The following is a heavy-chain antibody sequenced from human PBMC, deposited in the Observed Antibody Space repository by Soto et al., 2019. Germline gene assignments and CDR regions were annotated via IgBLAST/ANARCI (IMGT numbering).Heavy chain of an antibody. D-gene: IGHD1-26*01. CDR2: IYYSGST. Sequence: QVQLQESGPGLVQPSKTLSLTCTVSGGSISSYYWCWIRQPPGKELQYIGYIYYSGSTNYNPSLKTPDNISHDTSTNPFSLTSSSVSAADPGVYYGARRCWEREGYVMDAWGQGTTVTVSS. CDR3: ARRCWEREGYVMDA. V-gene: IGHV4-59*08. CDR1: GGSISSYY. J-gene: IGHJ6*02.